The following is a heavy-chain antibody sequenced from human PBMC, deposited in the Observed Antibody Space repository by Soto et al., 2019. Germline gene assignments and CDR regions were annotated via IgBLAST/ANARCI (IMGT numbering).Heavy chain of an antibody. CDR2: IYHSGNT. J-gene: IGHJ6*02. D-gene: IGHD1-1*01. CDR1: GYAINSGYY. V-gene: IGHV4-38-2*01. Sequence: PSETLSLTCVVSGYAINSGYYWGWMRQPPGKGPEWIGSIYHSGNTYYSPSLQSRVSISVDTSKNQISLKMTSMTAADTAVYYCARGEVERVSVMAVWGRGTSVTVSS. CDR3: ARGEVERVSVMAV.